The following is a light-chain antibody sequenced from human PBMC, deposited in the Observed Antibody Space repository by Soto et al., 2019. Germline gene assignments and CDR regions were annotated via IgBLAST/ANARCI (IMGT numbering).Light chain of an antibody. J-gene: IGLJ1*01. V-gene: IGLV1-51*01. CDR1: ISNIGGNS. Sequence: QALLTQPPSVSAAPGQKVTISCSGSISNIGGNSVSWYQQLPGTAPKLLIYDDNKRPSGIPDRFSGSKSGTSATLGITGFQTGDEADYYCGSWDSSLSAYVLGTGTKVNVL. CDR2: DDN. CDR3: GSWDSSLSAYV.